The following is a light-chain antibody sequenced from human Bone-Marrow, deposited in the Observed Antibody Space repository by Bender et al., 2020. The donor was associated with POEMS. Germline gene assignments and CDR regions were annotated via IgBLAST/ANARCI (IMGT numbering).Light chain of an antibody. CDR1: SSDVGRYNY. J-gene: IGLJ3*02. CDR3: SSYTSSSTWV. V-gene: IGLV2-14*01. Sequence: QSALTQPASMSGSPGQSITFSCTGTSSDVGRYNYVSWYQQHPGKAPKLMIYDVSHRPSGVAYRFSGSKSGNTASLTISGLQPEDEADYYCSSYTSSSTWVFGGGSKLTVL. CDR2: DVS.